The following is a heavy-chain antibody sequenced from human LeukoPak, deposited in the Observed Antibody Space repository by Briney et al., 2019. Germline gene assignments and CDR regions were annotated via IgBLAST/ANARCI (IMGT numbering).Heavy chain of an antibody. Sequence: PSETLSLTCTVSGGSISSYYWSWVRQPPGKGLEWIGYIYYSESTNYNPSLKSRVTISVDTSKNQFSLKLSSVTAADTAVYYCAREYSSSDNWFDPWGQGTLVTVSS. CDR1: GGSISSYY. CDR3: AREYSSSDNWFDP. CDR2: IYYSEST. V-gene: IGHV4-59*01. D-gene: IGHD6-6*01. J-gene: IGHJ5*02.